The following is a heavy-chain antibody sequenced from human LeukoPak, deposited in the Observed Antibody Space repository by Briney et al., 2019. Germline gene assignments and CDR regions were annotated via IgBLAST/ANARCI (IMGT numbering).Heavy chain of an antibody. J-gene: IGHJ4*02. D-gene: IGHD3-9*01. CDR1: GFTFSSYG. V-gene: IGHV3-30*02. CDR2: IRYDGSNK. Sequence: GGSLRLSCAASGFTFSSYGMHWVRQAPGKGLEWVVFIRYDGSNKYYADSVKGRFTISRDNSKNTLYLQMNSLRAEDTAVYYCARDGNYDILTGYSYYFDYWGQGTLVTVSS. CDR3: ARDGNYDILTGYSYYFDY.